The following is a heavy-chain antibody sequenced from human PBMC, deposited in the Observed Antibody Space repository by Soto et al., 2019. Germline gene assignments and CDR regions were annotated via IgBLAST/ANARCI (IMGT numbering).Heavy chain of an antibody. Sequence: QVHLVQSGVEVKTPGASVKVSCQASGYTFFTYDISWVRQAPGQGLEWMGWISTYGGDTKYAQKFQGRVTTTTDTSTTTAYLELRSLRSDDTAVYYCARHHGPTTSEKWFDPWGQGTLVTVSS. V-gene: IGHV1-18*01. D-gene: IGHD5-12*01. CDR2: ISTYGGDT. CDR1: GYTFFTYD. CDR3: ARHHGPTTSEKWFDP. J-gene: IGHJ5*02.